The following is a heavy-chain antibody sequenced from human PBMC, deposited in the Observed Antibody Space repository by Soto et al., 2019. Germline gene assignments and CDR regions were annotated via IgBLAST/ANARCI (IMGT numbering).Heavy chain of an antibody. CDR3: AKDQMGRGWRTLDS. CDR1: GLTFSGYG. Sequence: QVQMVESGGGVVQPGTSLRLSCVVTGLTFSGYGMHWVRQAPGKGLEWVADITYDGSSTYYADAVKGRFTVSRENSENILYLQMTSLRGDDTARYYCAKDQMGRGWRTLDSWGQGTLVIVSS. J-gene: IGHJ4*02. CDR2: ITYDGSST. D-gene: IGHD3-10*01. V-gene: IGHV3-30*18.